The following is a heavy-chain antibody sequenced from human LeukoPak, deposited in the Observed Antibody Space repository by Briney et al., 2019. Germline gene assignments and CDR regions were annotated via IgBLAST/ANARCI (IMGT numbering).Heavy chain of an antibody. Sequence: PGGSLRLSCAASGFTFSSYAMSWVRQAPGKGLEWVSAISGSGGSTYYADSVKGRFTISRDNAKNTLYLQMNSLRAEDTAVYYCAREPSITIFGSYGMDVWGQGTTVTVSS. CDR3: AREPSITIFGSYGMDV. CDR2: ISGSGGST. V-gene: IGHV3-23*01. CDR1: GFTFSSYA. J-gene: IGHJ6*02. D-gene: IGHD3-3*01.